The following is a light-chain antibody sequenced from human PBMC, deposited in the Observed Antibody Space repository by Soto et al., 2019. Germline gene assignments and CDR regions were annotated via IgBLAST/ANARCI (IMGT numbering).Light chain of an antibody. CDR3: QKSDHLPL. CDR1: QNINNY. J-gene: IGKJ3*01. Sequence: DIQMTQSPSSLSASVGDRVTITCQASQNINNYLNWYQHKPGKAPKLVIYDAYNLETGVPSTFSGSGFGTDFTFTISSLRPEDIATYYCQKSDHLPLFGPGTKVDIK. CDR2: DAY. V-gene: IGKV1-33*01.